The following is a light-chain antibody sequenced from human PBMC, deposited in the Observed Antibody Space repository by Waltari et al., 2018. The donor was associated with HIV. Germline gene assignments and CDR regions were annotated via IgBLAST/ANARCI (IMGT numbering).Light chain of an antibody. V-gene: IGKV2-30*01. CDR2: KVS. J-gene: IGKJ2*01. CDR3: MQGTHWPSYT. Sequence: DVVMTQSPLSQPVTLGQPASISCRSSQSLVYSDGNTYVSWFHQRPGHSPRRLIYKVSNRDSGVPDRFSGSGSGTDFTLKISRVEAEDIGVYYCMQGTHWPSYTFGQGTKLEIK. CDR1: QSLVYSDGNTY.